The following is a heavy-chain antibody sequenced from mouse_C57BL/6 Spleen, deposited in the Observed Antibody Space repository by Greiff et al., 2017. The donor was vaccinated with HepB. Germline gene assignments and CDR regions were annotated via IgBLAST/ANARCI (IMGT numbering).Heavy chain of an antibody. Sequence: VQLQQSGPELVKPGASVKLSCKASGYTFTSYDINWVKQRPGQGLEWIGWIYRRDGSTKYNEKFKGKATLTVDTSSSTAYMELHSLTSEDSAVYFCARREYYYGSPAWFAYWGQGTLVTVSA. CDR1: GYTFTSYD. J-gene: IGHJ3*01. CDR2: IYRRDGST. V-gene: IGHV1-85*01. D-gene: IGHD1-1*01. CDR3: ARREYYYGSPAWFAY.